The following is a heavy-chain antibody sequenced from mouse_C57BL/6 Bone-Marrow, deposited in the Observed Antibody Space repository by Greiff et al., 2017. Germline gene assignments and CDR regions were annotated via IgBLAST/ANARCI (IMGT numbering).Heavy chain of an antibody. V-gene: IGHV1-75*01. J-gene: IGHJ3*01. Sequence: VQLQQSGPELVKPGASVKISCKASGYTFTDYYINWVKQRPGQGLEWIGWIFPGSGSTYYNEKFKGKATLTVDKSSSTAYMLLSSLTSADSAVYFCARENYYGSSPAWFAYWGQGTLVTVSA. CDR1: GYTFTDYY. CDR2: IFPGSGST. D-gene: IGHD1-1*01. CDR3: ARENYYGSSPAWFAY.